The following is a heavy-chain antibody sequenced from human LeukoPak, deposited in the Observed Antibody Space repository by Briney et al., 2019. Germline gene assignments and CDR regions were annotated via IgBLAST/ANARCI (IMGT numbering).Heavy chain of an antibody. Sequence: SETLSLTCTVSGGSISSYYWSWIRQPAGKGLEWIGRIYTSGSTNYNPSLKSRVTISVDKSKNQFSLKLSSVTAADTAVYYCARHLGMTSVTPFDYWGQGTLVTVSS. J-gene: IGHJ4*02. V-gene: IGHV4-4*07. CDR2: IYTSGST. CDR3: ARHLGMTSVTPFDY. CDR1: GGSISSYY. D-gene: IGHD4-17*01.